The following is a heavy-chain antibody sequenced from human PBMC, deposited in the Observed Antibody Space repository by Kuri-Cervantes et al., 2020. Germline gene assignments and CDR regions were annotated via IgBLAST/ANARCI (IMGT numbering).Heavy chain of an antibody. CDR3: ARYCSSSTCRTFDY. J-gene: IGHJ4*02. D-gene: IGHD2-2*01. CDR2: IYYSGST. CDR1: GGSFSGYY. V-gene: IGHV4-34*09. Sequence: SCAVYGGSFSGYYWSWIRQSPGRGLEWIGYIYYSGSTYYSPSLKSLITISVDTSRNQFSLKLSSVTAADTAVYYCARYCSSSTCRTFDYWGQGTLVTVSS.